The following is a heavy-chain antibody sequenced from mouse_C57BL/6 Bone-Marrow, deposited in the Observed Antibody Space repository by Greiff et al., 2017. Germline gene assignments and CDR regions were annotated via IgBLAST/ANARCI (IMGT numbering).Heavy chain of an antibody. CDR2: ISRGGDYI. CDR3: TRDARTTARRRFAY. Sequence: EVKLVESGEGLVKPGGSLKLSCAASGFTFSSYAMSWVRQTPEKRLEWVAYISRGGDYIYYADTVKGRFTISRDNARHTLYLQMSSLKSEDTAMYYCTRDARTTARRRFAYWGQGTLVTVSA. CDR1: GFTFSSYA. J-gene: IGHJ3*01. V-gene: IGHV5-9-1*02. D-gene: IGHD1-2*01.